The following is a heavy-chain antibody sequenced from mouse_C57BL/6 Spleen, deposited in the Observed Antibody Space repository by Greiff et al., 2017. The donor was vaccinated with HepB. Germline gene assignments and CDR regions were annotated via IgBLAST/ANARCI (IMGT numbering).Heavy chain of an antibody. CDR2: INYDGSST. D-gene: IGHD2-2*01. CDR1: GFTFSDYY. Sequence: EVNLVESEGGLVQPGSSMKLSCTASGFTFSDYYMAWVRQVPEKGLEWVANINYDGSSTYYLDSLKSRFIISRDNAKNILYLQMSSLKSEDTATYYCARIYYGYAVDYWGQGTTLTVSS. V-gene: IGHV5-16*01. J-gene: IGHJ2*01. CDR3: ARIYYGYAVDY.